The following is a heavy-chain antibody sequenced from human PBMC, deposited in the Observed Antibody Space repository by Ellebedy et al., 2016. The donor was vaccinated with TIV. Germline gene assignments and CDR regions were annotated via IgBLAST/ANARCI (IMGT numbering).Heavy chain of an antibody. CDR1: GFTFSNYG. V-gene: IGHV3-33*01. J-gene: IGHJ4*02. CDR3: ARGPEMAHFDY. Sequence: GESLKISCAASGFTFSNYGMHWVRQAPGRGLEWGAVIWYDGTNKYYADSVKGRFTISRDNSKNTVSLQMTSLRADDTAVYYCARGPEMAHFDYWGQGTLVTVSS. D-gene: IGHD5-24*01. CDR2: IWYDGTNK.